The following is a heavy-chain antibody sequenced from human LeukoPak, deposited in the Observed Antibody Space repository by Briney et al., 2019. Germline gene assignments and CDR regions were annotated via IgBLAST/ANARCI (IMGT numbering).Heavy chain of an antibody. J-gene: IGHJ6*03. CDR1: GFTFSSYA. CDR2: ISYDGSNK. V-gene: IGHV3-30*04. D-gene: IGHD2-8*02. Sequence: GRSLRLSCAASGFTFSSYAIHWVRQAPGKGLEWVAVISYDGSNKYYADSVKGRFTISRDNSKNTLYLQMNSLRVEDTAVYYCARASVGWWHDRPYYMDVWGKGTTVTVSS. CDR3: ARASVGWWHDRPYYMDV.